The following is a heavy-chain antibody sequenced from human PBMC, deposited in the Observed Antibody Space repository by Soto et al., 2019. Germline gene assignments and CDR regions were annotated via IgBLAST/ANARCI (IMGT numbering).Heavy chain of an antibody. D-gene: IGHD2-2*01. CDR3: ARTDCSSTSCYNYYYYGMDV. CDR2: INPGNGDT. CDR1: GYSFTKYG. V-gene: IGHV1-3*01. Sequence: ASVKVSCKTSGYSFTKYGFHWVRQAPGQRLEWMGWINPGNGDTKYSQKFQGRVTITRDTSATTAYMELSSLRSEDSAVFYCARTDCSSTSCYNYYYYGMDVWGQGPT. J-gene: IGHJ6*02.